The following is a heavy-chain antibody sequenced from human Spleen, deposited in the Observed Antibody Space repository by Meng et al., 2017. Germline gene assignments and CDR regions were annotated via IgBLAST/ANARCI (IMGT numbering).Heavy chain of an antibody. CDR1: GYTFTSYR. V-gene: IGHV1-18*01. J-gene: IGHJ5*02. CDR3: ARAPIAVAGQTFDP. Sequence: QVSLVQSGAEVKKPGAPVKVSCKASGYTFTSYRVNWVRQAPGQGLEWMGWISAYNGDTKYAQSLQGRVIMTTDTSTSTAYMELRRLRSDDTAVYYCARAPIAVAGQTFDPWGQGTLVTVSS. CDR2: ISAYNGDT. D-gene: IGHD6-19*01.